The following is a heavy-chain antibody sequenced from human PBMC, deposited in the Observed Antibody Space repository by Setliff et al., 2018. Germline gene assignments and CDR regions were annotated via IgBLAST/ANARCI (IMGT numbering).Heavy chain of an antibody. CDR1: GYTFTSYG. CDR3: ARSPLTVVVTAIQAIFDY. CDR2: ISAYNGNA. D-gene: IGHD2-21*02. J-gene: IGHJ4*02. Sequence: AASVKVSCKASGYTFTSYGISWVRQAPGQGLEWMGWISAYNGNANYAQKLQGRLTMTTDTSTSTAYMELRCLRSDDTAVYYCARSPLTVVVTAIQAIFDYWGQGTLVTVSS. V-gene: IGHV1-18*01.